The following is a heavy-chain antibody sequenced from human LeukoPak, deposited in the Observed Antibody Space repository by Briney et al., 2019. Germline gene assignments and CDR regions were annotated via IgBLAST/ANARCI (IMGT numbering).Heavy chain of an antibody. Sequence: GGSLRLSCAASGFTFSNAWMSWVRQAPGKGLEWVANIKQDGSEKYYVDSVKGRFTISRDNAKNSLYLQMNSLRAEDTAVYYCAFGGFFFDYWGQGTLVTVSS. CDR1: GFTFSNAW. D-gene: IGHD3-10*01. V-gene: IGHV3-7*05. CDR3: AFGGFFFDY. CDR2: IKQDGSEK. J-gene: IGHJ4*02.